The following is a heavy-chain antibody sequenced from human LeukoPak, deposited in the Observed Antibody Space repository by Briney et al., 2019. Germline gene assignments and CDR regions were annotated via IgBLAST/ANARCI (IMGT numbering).Heavy chain of an antibody. J-gene: IGHJ6*02. CDR1: GYTLTELS. Sequence: ASVKVSCKVSGYTLTELSMHWVRQAPGKGLEWMGGFDPEDGETIYAQKFQGRVTMTEDTSTDTAYMELSSLRSEDTAVYYCATDSRPSAVVVVAATFDYYYGMDVWGQGTTVAVSS. CDR3: ATDSRPSAVVVVAATFDYYYGMDV. D-gene: IGHD2-15*01. CDR2: FDPEDGET. V-gene: IGHV1-24*01.